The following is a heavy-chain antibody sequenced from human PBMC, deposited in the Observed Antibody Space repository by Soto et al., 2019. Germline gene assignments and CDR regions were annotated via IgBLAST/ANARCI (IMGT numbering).Heavy chain of an antibody. J-gene: IGHJ4*02. V-gene: IGHV4-39*01. D-gene: IGHD2-15*01. CDR3: ASTYRYLGYCSGGVCYSTDS. CDR2: ISYSGST. Sequence: QLQLQESGPGLVKPSETLSLTCTVSGVSISSSTYYWGWIRQPPGKGLEWIGRISYSGSTYYNPSLKSRATISLDTSKNLISLKLSSVAAADTAVYYCASTYRYLGYCSGGVCYSTDSWGRGTLVTVSS. CDR1: GVSISSSTYY.